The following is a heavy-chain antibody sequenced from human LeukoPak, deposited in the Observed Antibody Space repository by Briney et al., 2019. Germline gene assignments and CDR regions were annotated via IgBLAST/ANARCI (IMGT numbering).Heavy chain of an antibody. CDR3: ASSLFNLIVPAAFDI. V-gene: IGHV3-48*01. J-gene: IGHJ3*02. CDR2: ISSSSSTI. D-gene: IGHD3-22*01. Sequence: GGSLRLSCAASGFTFSSYSMNWVRQAPGKGLEWVSYISSSSSTIYYADSVKGRFTISRDKSKNTLYLQMNSLRADDTAVYYCASSLFNLIVPAAFDIWGQGTTVTVSS. CDR1: GFTFSSYS.